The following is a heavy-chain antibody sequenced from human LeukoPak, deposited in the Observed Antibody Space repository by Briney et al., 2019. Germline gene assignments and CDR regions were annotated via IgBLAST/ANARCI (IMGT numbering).Heavy chain of an antibody. J-gene: IGHJ5*02. CDR2: IYFTGST. Sequence: PSETLSLTCTVSGGSISNKNFYWGRIRQPPGKGLEWVGSIYFTGSTYYHPSLESRVTISVDTSKNQFSLKVSAVTAADTAVYHCAKSRGRGSFDPWGQGTLVIVSS. D-gene: IGHD5-24*01. CDR1: GGSISNKNFY. CDR3: AKSRGRGSFDP. V-gene: IGHV4-39*01.